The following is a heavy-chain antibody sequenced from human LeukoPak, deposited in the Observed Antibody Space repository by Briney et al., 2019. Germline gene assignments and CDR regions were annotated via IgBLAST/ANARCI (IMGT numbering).Heavy chain of an antibody. J-gene: IGHJ5*02. D-gene: IGHD2-15*01. CDR3: AREVRCSGGSCYHNWFDP. CDR1: GYTFTSYD. Sequence: ASVKVSCKASGYTFTSYDINWVRQATGQGLEWMGWMNPNSGNTGYAQKFQGRVTMTRNTSISTAYVELSSLRSEDTAVYYCAREVRCSGGSCYHNWFDPWGQGTLVTVSS. V-gene: IGHV1-8*01. CDR2: MNPNSGNT.